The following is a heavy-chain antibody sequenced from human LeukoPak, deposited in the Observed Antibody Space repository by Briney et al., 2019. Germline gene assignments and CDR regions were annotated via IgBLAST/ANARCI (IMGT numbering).Heavy chain of an antibody. CDR1: GFTFRTYE. CDR2: IGTIITTT. V-gene: IGHV3-48*03. CDR3: AKMKGHPLQKYYMDV. D-gene: IGHD2/OR15-2a*01. J-gene: IGHJ6*01. Sequence: GGSLRLSCAASGFTFRTYEMNWVRQAPGKGLEWVSYIGTIITTTYYAASVKGRFTISRDNSKNILYLEVNSLRAEDTAIYYCAKMKGHPLQKYYMDVWGQGTTVTVSS.